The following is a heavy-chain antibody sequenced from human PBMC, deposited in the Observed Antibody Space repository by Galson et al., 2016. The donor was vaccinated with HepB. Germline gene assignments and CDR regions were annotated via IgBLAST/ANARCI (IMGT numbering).Heavy chain of an antibody. D-gene: IGHD1-14*01. CDR2: INHSGSI. V-gene: IGHV4-34*01. J-gene: IGHJ3*02. Sequence: SETLSLTCAVSGGSLSGNYWSWIRQAPGKGLEWIGEINHSGSINYNPSLKSRVTTSVDTSKNQFSLKLNSVTAADTAVYYCARVLGVSASEAFDIWGQGTLVSVSS. CDR3: ARVLGVSASEAFDI. CDR1: GGSLSGNY.